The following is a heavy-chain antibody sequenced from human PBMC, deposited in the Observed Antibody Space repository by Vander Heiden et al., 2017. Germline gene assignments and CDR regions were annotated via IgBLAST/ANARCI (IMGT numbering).Heavy chain of an antibody. J-gene: IGHJ4*02. CDR2: IYPGDSDA. CDR1: GYTFSTYW. V-gene: IGHV5-51*01. Sequence: VQLEQSRAEMKKPGESLKVSCKASGYTFSTYWIAWIRQMPGKGLEWIGIIYPGDSDAKYGPSFHGQVSISADKSTNTTFLQWSSLKASDTAVYFCARRASPGWDVFDKWGQGTLVAVSS. CDR3: ARRASPGWDVFDK. D-gene: IGHD3-9*01.